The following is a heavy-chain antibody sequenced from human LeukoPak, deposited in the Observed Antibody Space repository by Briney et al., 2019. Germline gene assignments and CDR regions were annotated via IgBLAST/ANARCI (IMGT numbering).Heavy chain of an antibody. CDR3: ARVKLGADAFDI. CDR2: INHSGST. Sequence: PSETLSLTCAVYGGSFSGYYWSWIRQPPGKGLEWIGEINHSGSTNYNPSLKSRVTISVDTSKNQFSLKLSSVTAADTAVYYCARVKLGADAFDIWGQGTMVTVSS. CDR1: GGSFSGYY. V-gene: IGHV4-34*01. J-gene: IGHJ3*02. D-gene: IGHD7-27*01.